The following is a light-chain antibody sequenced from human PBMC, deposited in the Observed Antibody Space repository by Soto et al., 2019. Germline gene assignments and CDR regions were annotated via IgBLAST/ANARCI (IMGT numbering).Light chain of an antibody. CDR2: EAS. CDR1: RDIRVY. V-gene: IGKV1-33*01. J-gene: IGKJ3*01. Sequence: DTPMTQSPPSLSASVGDRVTITCQASRDIRVYLNWYQQKPGKAPKLLIFEASNLEAGVPSGFSASGSGTTFTLTISSLQPEDVGTYFCQQFYHLPPTFGPGTKVDI. CDR3: QQFYHLPPT.